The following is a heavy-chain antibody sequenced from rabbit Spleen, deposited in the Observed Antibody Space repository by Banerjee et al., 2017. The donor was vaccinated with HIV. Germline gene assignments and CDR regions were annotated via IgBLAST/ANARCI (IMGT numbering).Heavy chain of an antibody. Sequence: QEQLVVSGGGLVKPEGSLKLSCTASGFSFSNKAVMCWVCHAPGKGLEWIAGIYNGYVGSRRYSTHWAKGRFANRGATAAVPGQMTSLTAADTAAYLCARDAASSFTSYSMDIWGPGTLVTFS. D-gene: IGHD8-1*01. CDR3: ARDAASSFTSYSMDI. CDR1: GFSFSNKAV. V-gene: IGHV1S45*01. J-gene: IGHJ6*01. CDR2: IYNGYVGSRR.